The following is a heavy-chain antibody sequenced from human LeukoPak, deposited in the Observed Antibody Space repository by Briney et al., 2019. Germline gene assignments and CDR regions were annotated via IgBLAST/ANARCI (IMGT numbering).Heavy chain of an antibody. CDR3: ARQATNRVVSDY. D-gene: IGHD3-3*01. CDR2: IYPADSDT. J-gene: IGHJ4*02. CDR1: GYSFSNYW. V-gene: IGHV5-51*01. Sequence: LGESLQISCEGSGYSFSNYWIAWVRQMPGKGLGWMGIIYPADSDTRYSPSFQGQVTISADKSISTAYLQWSSLKASDTAMYYCARQATNRVVSDYWGQGTLVTVSS.